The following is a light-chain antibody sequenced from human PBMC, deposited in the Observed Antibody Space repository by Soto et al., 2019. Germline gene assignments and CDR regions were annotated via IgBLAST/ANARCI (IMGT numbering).Light chain of an antibody. CDR3: QKYNSVPLT. J-gene: IGKJ4*01. V-gene: IGKV1-27*01. CDR2: AAS. Sequence: DIQMTQSPSTLSASVGDRVTITCRASQGSSSYLALYQQKPGKAPKLLIYAASTLQSGVPSRFSGSGSGTDFTLTISSLQPEDVATYYCQKYNSVPLTFGGGTKV. CDR1: QGSSSY.